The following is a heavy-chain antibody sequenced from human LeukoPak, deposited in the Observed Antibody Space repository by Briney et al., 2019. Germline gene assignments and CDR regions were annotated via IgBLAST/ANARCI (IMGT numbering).Heavy chain of an antibody. CDR3: SRDRYCSSTSCYPDY. D-gene: IGHD2-2*01. Sequence: RPSETLSLTCTVSGDSISSSCYCWGRIPQPPGKGLDGFGSIYYSGNTYYNPNLQSRVTIAAATSKNQFTLKLSSVTAAATDVYYCSRDRYCSSTSCYPDYRGQGNLVTVSS. CDR2: IYYSGNT. V-gene: IGHV4-39*06. CDR1: GDSISSSCYC. J-gene: IGHJ4*02.